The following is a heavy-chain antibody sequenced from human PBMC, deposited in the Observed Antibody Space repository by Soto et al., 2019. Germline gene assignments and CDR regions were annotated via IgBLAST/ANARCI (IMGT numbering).Heavy chain of an antibody. J-gene: IGHJ4*02. CDR1: GGSISSGGYY. CDR3: ARGGSYYDSSGYYNYYFEY. Sequence: SETLSLTCTVSGGSISSGGYYWSWIRQHPGKGLEWIGYIYYSGSTYYNPSLKSRVTISVDTSKNQFSLKLSSVTAADTAVYYCARGGSYYDSSGYYNYYFEYWGQGTLVTVFS. D-gene: IGHD3-22*01. V-gene: IGHV4-31*03. CDR2: IYYSGST.